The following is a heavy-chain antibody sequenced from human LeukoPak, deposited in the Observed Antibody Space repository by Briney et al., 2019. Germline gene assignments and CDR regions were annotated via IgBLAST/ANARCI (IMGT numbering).Heavy chain of an antibody. CDR3: GRDMVLGLTGTMRYYGLDV. J-gene: IGHJ6*02. CDR1: GGTFRSFA. D-gene: IGHD1-7*01. CDR2: IIPIFRTA. V-gene: IGHV1-69*13. Sequence: GASVKVSCKASGGTFRSFAISWVRQAPGQGLEWMGGIIPIFRTANYAQKFQGRVTITADESTSTAYMELSSLRSEDTAVYYCGRDMVLGLTGTMRYYGLDVWGQGTTVTVSS.